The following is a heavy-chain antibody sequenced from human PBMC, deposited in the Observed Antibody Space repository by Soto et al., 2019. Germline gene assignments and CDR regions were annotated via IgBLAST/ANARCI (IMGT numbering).Heavy chain of an antibody. CDR2: IIPIFGTA. Sequence: GASVKVSCKASGGTFISYAISWVRQAPGQGLEWMGGIIPIFGTANYAQKFHGRVTITADESTSTAYMELSSLRSEDTAVYYCARGSLPYDYVWGSYRPPNFDYWGQGTLVTVSS. CDR3: ARGSLPYDYVWGSYRPPNFDY. V-gene: IGHV1-69*13. CDR1: GGTFISYA. D-gene: IGHD3-16*02. J-gene: IGHJ4*02.